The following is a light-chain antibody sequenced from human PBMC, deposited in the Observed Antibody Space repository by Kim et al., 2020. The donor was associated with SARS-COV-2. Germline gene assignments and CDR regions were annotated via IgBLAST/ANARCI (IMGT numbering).Light chain of an antibody. CDR3: QQSFDFAVT. CDR1: QTISSY. CDR2: AAS. Sequence: ASVGDRVTITCRTSQTISSYLNWYQHKPGEAPKLLIYAASSLQEGVPSRFSASGSGTDFFLTISSLQPEDFATYYCQQSFDFAVTFGGGTKVDIK. V-gene: IGKV1-39*01. J-gene: IGKJ4*01.